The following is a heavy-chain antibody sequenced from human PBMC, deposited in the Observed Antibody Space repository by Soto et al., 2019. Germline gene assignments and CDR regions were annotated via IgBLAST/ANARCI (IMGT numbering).Heavy chain of an antibody. Sequence: GGSLRLSCAASGFTFSSYEMNWVRQAPGKGLEWVSYISSSGSTIYYADSVKGRFTISRDNAKNSLYLQMNSLRAEDTAVYYCARDPIDFWSGPHFDYWGQGTLVTVSS. V-gene: IGHV3-48*03. J-gene: IGHJ4*02. CDR3: ARDPIDFWSGPHFDY. CDR2: ISSSGSTI. CDR1: GFTFSSYE. D-gene: IGHD3-3*01.